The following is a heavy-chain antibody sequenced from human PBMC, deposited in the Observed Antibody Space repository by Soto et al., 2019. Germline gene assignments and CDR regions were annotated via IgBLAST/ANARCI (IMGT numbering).Heavy chain of an antibody. CDR1: GFTFDDYT. Sequence: GGSLRLSCAASGFTFDDYTMHWVRQAPGKGLEWVSLISWDGGSTYYADSVKGRFTISRDNSKNSLYLQMNSLRTEDTALYYCAKDRRRDGYNPPDYWGQGTLVTVSS. CDR3: AKDRRRDGYNPPDY. J-gene: IGHJ4*02. CDR2: ISWDGGST. V-gene: IGHV3-43*01. D-gene: IGHD5-12*01.